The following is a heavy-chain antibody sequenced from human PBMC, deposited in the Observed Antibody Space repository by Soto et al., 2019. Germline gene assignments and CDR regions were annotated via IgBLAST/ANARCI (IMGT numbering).Heavy chain of an antibody. CDR1: GDSVSSNSAA. Sequence: TLSLTCAISGDSVSSNSAAWNWIRQSPSRGLEWLGRTYYRSKWYNDYAVSVKSRITINPDTSKNQFSLQLNSVTPEDTAVYYCARVEAAAAMGYYYGMDVWGQGTTVTVSS. CDR2: TYYRSKWYN. V-gene: IGHV6-1*01. CDR3: ARVEAAAAMGYYYGMDV. D-gene: IGHD6-13*01. J-gene: IGHJ6*02.